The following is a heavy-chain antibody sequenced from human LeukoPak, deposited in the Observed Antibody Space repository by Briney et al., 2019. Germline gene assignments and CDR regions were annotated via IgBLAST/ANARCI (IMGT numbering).Heavy chain of an antibody. J-gene: IGHJ4*02. Sequence: PGGSLRLSCATSGFTFSSYGMHWVRQAPGKGLEWVAVTSYDGSDTYYADSVKGRFTISRDNSKNTLYLQINSLRAEDTAVYYCAKDRWIRRISLAGQDYWGQGTLATVSS. CDR2: TSYDGSDT. D-gene: IGHD6-19*01. CDR1: GFTFSSYG. V-gene: IGHV3-30*18. CDR3: AKDRWIRRISLAGQDY.